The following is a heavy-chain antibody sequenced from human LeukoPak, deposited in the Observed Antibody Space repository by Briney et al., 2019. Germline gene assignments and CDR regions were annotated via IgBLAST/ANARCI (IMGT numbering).Heavy chain of an antibody. J-gene: IGHJ4*02. CDR3: ARVLSDSSGYYPFDY. CDR2: IYYRGST. CDR1: GGSISSYY. V-gene: IGHV4-59*01. D-gene: IGHD3-22*01. Sequence: SETLSLTCTVSGGSISSYYWSWIRQPPGKGLEWIGYIYYRGSTNYNPSLKSRVTISVDTSKNQFSLKLSSVTAADTAVYYCARVLSDSSGYYPFDYWGQGTLVTVSS.